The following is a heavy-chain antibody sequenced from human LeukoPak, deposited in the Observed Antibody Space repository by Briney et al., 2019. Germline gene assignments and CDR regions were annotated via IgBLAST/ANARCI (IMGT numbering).Heavy chain of an antibody. CDR1: GGSFSGYY. CDR2: VNHSGST. D-gene: IGHD3-3*01. V-gene: IGHV4-34*01. Sequence: SETLSLTCAVYGGSFSGYYWSWIRQPPRKGLEWIGEVNHSGSTNYNPSLKSRVTISVDTSQNQFSLKLSSVTAADTAVYYCARGYYDFWSGYYRRSWFDPWGQGTLVTVSS. CDR3: ARGYYDFWSGYYRRSWFDP. J-gene: IGHJ5*02.